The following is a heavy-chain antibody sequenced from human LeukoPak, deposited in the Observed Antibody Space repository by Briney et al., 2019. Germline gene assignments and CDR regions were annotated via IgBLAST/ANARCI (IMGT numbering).Heavy chain of an antibody. CDR3: TRGKNLRADAFDI. V-gene: IGHV3-30*03. J-gene: IGHJ3*02. CDR2: ISYDGSNK. Sequence: PGGSLRLSCAASGFTFSNYAMHWVRQAPGKGLEWVAVISYDGSNKYYADSVKGRFTISRDNPKNTLYLQMNSLRAEDTAVYYCTRGKNLRADAFDIWGQGTMVTVSS. CDR1: GFTFSNYA. D-gene: IGHD3-10*01.